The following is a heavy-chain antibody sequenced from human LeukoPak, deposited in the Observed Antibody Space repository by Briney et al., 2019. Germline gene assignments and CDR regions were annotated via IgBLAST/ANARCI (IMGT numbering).Heavy chain of an antibody. CDR1: GGSISSGDYY. V-gene: IGHV4-30-4*01. D-gene: IGHD5-18*01. Sequence: PSQTLSLTCTVSGGSISSGDYYWNWIRQPPGKGLEWIGYIYYSGSTYCNPSLKSRVTISLDTSKNQFSLKLSSVTAADTAVYYCARDPRSYGKYYFDYWGQGTLVTVSS. J-gene: IGHJ4*02. CDR2: IYYSGST. CDR3: ARDPRSYGKYYFDY.